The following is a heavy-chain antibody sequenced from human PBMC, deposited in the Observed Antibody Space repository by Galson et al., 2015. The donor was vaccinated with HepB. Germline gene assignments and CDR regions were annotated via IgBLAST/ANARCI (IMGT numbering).Heavy chain of an antibody. CDR2: ISYDGRNK. V-gene: IGHV3-30*18. CDR3: AKDPYLYHALAGNMAGFDY. Sequence: SLRLSCAASGVTFSNYGFNWVRQAPGKGLEWVTVISYDGRNKHYADSVKGRFTIPRDNSKNMVYLQMNSLRAEDTGLYYCAKDPYLYHALAGNMAGFDYWGQGTLVTVSS. J-gene: IGHJ4*02. CDR1: GVTFSNYG. D-gene: IGHD6-19*01.